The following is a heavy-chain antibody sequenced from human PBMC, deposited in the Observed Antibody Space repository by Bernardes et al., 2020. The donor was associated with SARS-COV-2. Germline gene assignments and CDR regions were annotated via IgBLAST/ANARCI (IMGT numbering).Heavy chain of an antibody. CDR3: ATAWEGS. Sequence: GDSLKISCQGSGYRFSSYWIAWVRQVPGRGLEWVAMIYPGNSDTRYSPSFEGQVTISVDKYLSIAYLQWSSLKASDTAIYYCATAWEGSWGQGTLVTVSS. J-gene: IGHJ4*02. V-gene: IGHV5-51*01. CDR2: IYPGNSDT. D-gene: IGHD1-26*01. CDR1: GYRFSSYW.